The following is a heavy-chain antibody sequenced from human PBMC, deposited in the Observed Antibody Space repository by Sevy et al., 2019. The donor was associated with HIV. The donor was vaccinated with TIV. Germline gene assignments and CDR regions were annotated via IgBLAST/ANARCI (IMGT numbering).Heavy chain of an antibody. CDR1: GAAVSGYF. V-gene: IGHV4-59*02. CDR2: IYDGGTT. J-gene: IGHJ4*02. D-gene: IGHD5-18*01. Sequence: SETLSLTCAVSGAAVSGYFWSWVRQPPGKGLEWLGYIYDGGTTNSNPSLDSRLTISVDTSKNQFSLKLSSVTAADTAVYYCARGLQLWLGHFDYWGQGTLVTVSS. CDR3: ARGLQLWLGHFDY.